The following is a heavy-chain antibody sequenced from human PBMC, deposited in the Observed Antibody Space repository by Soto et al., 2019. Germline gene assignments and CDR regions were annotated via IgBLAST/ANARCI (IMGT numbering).Heavy chain of an antibody. CDR2: INSDGSST. J-gene: IGHJ4*02. Sequence: GGSLRLSCAASGFTFSSYWMHWVRQAPGKGLVWVSRINSDGSSTSYADSVKGRFTISRDNAKNTLYLQMNSLRAEDTAVYYCARIPGPGQWLPAEQFDYWGQGTLVTVSS. D-gene: IGHD6-19*01. CDR1: GFTFSSYW. CDR3: ARIPGPGQWLPAEQFDY. V-gene: IGHV3-74*01.